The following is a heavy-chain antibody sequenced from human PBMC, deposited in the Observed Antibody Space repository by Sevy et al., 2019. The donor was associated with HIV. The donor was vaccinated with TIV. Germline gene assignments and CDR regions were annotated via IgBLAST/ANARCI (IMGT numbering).Heavy chain of an antibody. Sequence: GGSLRLSCAASGFTFSRYGMHWVHQAPGKGLEWVASIRFDGNNKHYVDSVMGRFTISRDDSKNTLYLQMNSLRSEDTAVYYCAKDSVARNLHFDYWGQGALVTVSS. CDR1: GFTFSRYG. V-gene: IGHV3-30*02. CDR3: AKDSVARNLHFDY. J-gene: IGHJ4*02. CDR2: IRFDGNNK. D-gene: IGHD6-19*01.